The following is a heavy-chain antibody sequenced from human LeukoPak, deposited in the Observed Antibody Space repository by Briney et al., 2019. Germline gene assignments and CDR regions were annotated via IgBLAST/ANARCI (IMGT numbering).Heavy chain of an antibody. J-gene: IGHJ4*02. CDR3: ARAAAAGTKVDY. V-gene: IGHV3-21*01. CDR2: ISSSSGYI. D-gene: IGHD6-13*01. Sequence: GGSLRLSCAASGFTFSSYSMNWVRQAPGKGLEWVSSISSSSGYIYYADSVKGRFTISRDNAKNSLYLQMNSLRAEDTAVYYCARAAAAGTKVDYWGQGTLVTVSS. CDR1: GFTFSSYS.